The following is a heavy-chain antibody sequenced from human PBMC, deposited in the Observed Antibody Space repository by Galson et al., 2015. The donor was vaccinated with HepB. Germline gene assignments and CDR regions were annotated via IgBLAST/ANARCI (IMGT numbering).Heavy chain of an antibody. Sequence: SVKVSCTASGYTFTDYVVNWVRQAPGQGLEWMGWMNTNTGKPTYAPGFAGRFVFSLDTSVTTAYLQISSLETDDTAVYYCARSPLRFLDWLPYYDYYYMDVWGEGTTVTVSS. V-gene: IGHV7-4-1*02. CDR3: ARSPLRFLDWLPYYDYYYMDV. J-gene: IGHJ6*03. D-gene: IGHD3-3*01. CDR1: GYTFTDYV. CDR2: MNTNTGKP.